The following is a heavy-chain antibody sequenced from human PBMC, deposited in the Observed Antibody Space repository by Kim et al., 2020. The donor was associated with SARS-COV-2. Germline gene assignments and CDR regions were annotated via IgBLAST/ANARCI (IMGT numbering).Heavy chain of an antibody. V-gene: IGHV3-23*01. Sequence: GGSLRLSCAASGFTFSDFAMAWVRQAPGKGLEWVSVIRVPTVSGGGDTTYYADSAKGRFTMSSDNSKQTVYLQMNSLTAEYTAVYYCAKGMMLLTLGGQG. CDR2: IRVPTVSGGGDTT. J-gene: IGHJ1*01. CDR1: GFTFSDFA. CDR3: AKGMMLLTL. D-gene: IGHD3-16*01.